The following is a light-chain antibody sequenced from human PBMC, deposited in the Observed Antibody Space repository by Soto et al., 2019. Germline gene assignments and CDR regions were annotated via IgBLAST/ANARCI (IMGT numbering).Light chain of an antibody. J-gene: IGLJ2*01. CDR3: AAWDGSLNGPV. CDR2: NNN. Sequence: QSVLTQPPSASGTPGQRVTISCSGSNSNIGSNSLSWYQHLPGTAPKLLIYNNNQRPSGVPDRFSGSKSGTSASLAISGPQSEDEADYYCAAWDGSLNGPVFGGGTKLTVL. CDR1: NSNIGSNS. V-gene: IGLV1-44*01.